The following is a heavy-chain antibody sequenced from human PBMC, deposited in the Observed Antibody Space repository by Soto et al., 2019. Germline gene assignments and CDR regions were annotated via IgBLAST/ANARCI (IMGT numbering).Heavy chain of an antibody. D-gene: IGHD5-18*01. Sequence: QVQLVESGGGVVQPGRSLRLSCAASGFTFSEHGMHWVRQAPGKGLEWLAVISHDAITTYYADSVKGRFTISRDNSKNTVFMQMNSLRTEDTAVYYCTKDRDDTALVFDFWGQGTLVTVSS. CDR3: TKDRDDTALVFDF. CDR2: ISHDAITT. CDR1: GFTFSEHG. J-gene: IGHJ4*02. V-gene: IGHV3-30*18.